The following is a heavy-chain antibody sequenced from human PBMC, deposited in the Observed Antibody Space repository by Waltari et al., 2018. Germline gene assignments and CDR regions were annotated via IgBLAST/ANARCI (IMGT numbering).Heavy chain of an antibody. V-gene: IGHV1-69*15. CDR3: ARDKDSRGAYYFDY. CDR1: GGTFRSYA. D-gene: IGHD2-15*01. J-gene: IGHJ4*02. Sequence: QVQLVQSGAEVKKPGSSVKVSCKASGGTFRSYAISWLRQAPGKGLEWMGRIIPICGTANYAQKFQGRVTITADESTSTAYMELSSLRSEDTAVYYCARDKDSRGAYYFDYWGQGTLVTVSS. CDR2: IIPICGTA.